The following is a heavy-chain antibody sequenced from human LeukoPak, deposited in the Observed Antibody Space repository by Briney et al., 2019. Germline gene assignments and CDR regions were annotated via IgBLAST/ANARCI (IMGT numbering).Heavy chain of an antibody. Sequence: PGRSLRLSCAASGFTFDGYAMHWVRQVPGKGLEWVSCINWNSARIGYADSVKGRFTISRDNAKNSVYLQMNSLRTEDTAFYYCAKDYSMVRGVTGAFDIWGQGTLVTVSS. J-gene: IGHJ3*02. CDR3: AKDYSMVRGVTGAFDI. CDR1: GFTFDGYA. CDR2: INWNSARI. V-gene: IGHV3-9*01. D-gene: IGHD3-10*01.